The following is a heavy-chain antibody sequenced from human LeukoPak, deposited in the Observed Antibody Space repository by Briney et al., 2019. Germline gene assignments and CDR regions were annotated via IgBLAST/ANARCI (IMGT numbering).Heavy chain of an antibody. CDR2: ISSSGETI. J-gene: IGHJ4*02. CDR3: ARNLPVRNDGWPLFDY. D-gene: IGHD1-1*01. Sequence: GGSLRLSCVASGFTFSDSYMSWIRQSPGKGLEWISYISSSGETIYYADSMKGRFTISRDNAKNSLYLHINSLSAEDTAVYYCARNLPVRNDGWPLFDYWGQGTLVTVSS. V-gene: IGHV3-11*01. CDR1: GFTFSDSY.